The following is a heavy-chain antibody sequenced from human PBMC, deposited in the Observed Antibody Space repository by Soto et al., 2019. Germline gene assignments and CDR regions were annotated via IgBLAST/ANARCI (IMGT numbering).Heavy chain of an antibody. J-gene: IGHJ4*02. CDR3: GSSDSQGAIDY. D-gene: IGHD5-18*01. CDR2: ISYDGRNK. Sequence: SLILSCAASEFTLSDYTIHWVRQAPGKGLEWVAVISYDGRNKYYADSVKGRFTISRDNSKNTLYLQMNGLSVEDTAIYYCGSSDSQGAIDYWGQGTLVTVSS. CDR1: EFTLSDYT. V-gene: IGHV3-30*04.